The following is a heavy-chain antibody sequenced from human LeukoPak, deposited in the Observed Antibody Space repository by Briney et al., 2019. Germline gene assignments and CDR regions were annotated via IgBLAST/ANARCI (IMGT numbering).Heavy chain of an antibody. CDR1: GFTFSSYE. D-gene: IGHD2/OR15-2a*01. Sequence: GGSLRLSCSASGFTFSSYEMNWVRQAPGKGLEWVSYITGSGDNRYYADCVKGRFTISRDNAKNSVFLQMNSLPADDTAVYYCARERTTIVSGTTIGAYWGQGTLVTVSS. V-gene: IGHV3-48*03. J-gene: IGHJ4*02. CDR3: ARERTTIVSGTTIGAY. CDR2: ITGSGDNR.